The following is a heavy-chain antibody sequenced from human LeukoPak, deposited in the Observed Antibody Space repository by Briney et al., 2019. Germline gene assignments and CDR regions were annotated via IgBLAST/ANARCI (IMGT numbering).Heavy chain of an antibody. CDR1: SGSIFSSNW. Sequence: SETLSLTCAVSSGSIFSSNWWSWVRQPPGKGLEWIGQIFHDGSTSYSPSLKSRVTISVDKSKNQFSLRLTSVTAADTAVYYCARDRDYYDPKGTFDIWGQGTMVTVSS. V-gene: IGHV4-4*02. J-gene: IGHJ3*02. CDR2: IFHDGST. CDR3: ARDRDYYDPKGTFDI. D-gene: IGHD3-22*01.